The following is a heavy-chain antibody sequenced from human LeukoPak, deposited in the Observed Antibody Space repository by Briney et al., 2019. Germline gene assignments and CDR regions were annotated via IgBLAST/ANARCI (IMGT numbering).Heavy chain of an antibody. D-gene: IGHD6-25*01. V-gene: IGHV4-61*02. CDR3: ARAPQRSLYAFDI. CDR2: IYTSGST. J-gene: IGHJ3*02. CDR1: GGSISSGSYY. Sequence: PSGTLSLTCTVSGGSISSGSYYWSWIRQPAGKGLEWIGRIYTSGSTNYNPSLKSRVTISVDKSKNQFSLKLSSVTAADTAVYYCARAPQRSLYAFDIWGQGTMVTVSS.